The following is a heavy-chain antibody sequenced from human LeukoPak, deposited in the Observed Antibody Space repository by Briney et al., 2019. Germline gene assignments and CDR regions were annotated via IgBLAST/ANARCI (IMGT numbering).Heavy chain of an antibody. D-gene: IGHD4-17*01. CDR2: IYYSGST. V-gene: IGHV4-59*08. CDR3: ARTIGSDYADY. J-gene: IGHJ4*02. Sequence: SETLSLTCTVSGGSISSYYWSWIRQPPGKGLEWIGYIYYSGSTNYNPSLKSRVTISVDTSKNQFSLKLSSVTAADTAVYYCARTIGSDYADYWGQGILVTVSS. CDR1: GGSISSYY.